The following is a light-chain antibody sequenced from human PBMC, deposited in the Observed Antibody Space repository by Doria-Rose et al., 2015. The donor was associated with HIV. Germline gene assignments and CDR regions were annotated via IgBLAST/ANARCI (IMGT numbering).Light chain of an antibody. Sequence: LNQSPGTLSLSPGERATLSCRASQSFSSTYLAWYQQKPGQAPSLLIYDGSTRATGIPDRFSASGSGTDFTLTINRLEPEDFALYYCHQYGTSWTFGQGTKVEI. V-gene: IGKV3-20*01. J-gene: IGKJ1*01. CDR3: HQYGTSWT. CDR2: DGS. CDR1: QSFSSTY.